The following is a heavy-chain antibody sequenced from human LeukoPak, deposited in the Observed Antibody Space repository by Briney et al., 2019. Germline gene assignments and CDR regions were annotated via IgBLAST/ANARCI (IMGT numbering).Heavy chain of an antibody. V-gene: IGHV4-34*01. CDR2: INHSGST. J-gene: IGHJ4*02. Sequence: SETLSLTCAVYGGSFSGYYWSWIRQPPGKGLEWIGEINHSGSTNYNPSLKSRVTISVDTSKNQFSLKLSSVTAADTAVYYCATDSRGLGYWGQGTLVTVSS. D-gene: IGHD3-22*01. CDR1: GGSFSGYY. CDR3: ATDSRGLGY.